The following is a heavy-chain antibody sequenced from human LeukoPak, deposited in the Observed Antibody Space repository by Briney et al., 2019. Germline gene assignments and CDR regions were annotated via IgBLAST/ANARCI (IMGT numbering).Heavy chain of an antibody. V-gene: IGHV4-59*01. CDR2: IYYSGST. J-gene: IGHJ4*02. Sequence: SETLSLTXTVSGGSISSYYWSWIRQPPGKGMEWIGYIYYSGSTNYNPSLKSRVTISVDTSKNQFSLKLSSVTVADTAVYYCAGHTYTGLGDYWGQGTLVTVSS. D-gene: IGHD6-19*01. CDR1: GGSISSYY. CDR3: AGHTYTGLGDY.